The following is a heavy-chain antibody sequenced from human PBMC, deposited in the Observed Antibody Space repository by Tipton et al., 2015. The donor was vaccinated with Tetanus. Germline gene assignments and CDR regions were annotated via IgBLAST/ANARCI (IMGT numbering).Heavy chain of an antibody. J-gene: IGHJ5*02. CDR3: ATQTDNWCDP. V-gene: IGHV4-39*01. CDR2: IYYSGTT. CDR1: GGSLTSGTYY. Sequence: TLSLTCTVSGGSLTSGTYYWGWIRQPPGKGLEWIGNIYYSGTTYYNASLESRVTISIHPSKNQFSMKLTSVTAADTAVYYCATQTDNWCDPWGQGTLVTVSS.